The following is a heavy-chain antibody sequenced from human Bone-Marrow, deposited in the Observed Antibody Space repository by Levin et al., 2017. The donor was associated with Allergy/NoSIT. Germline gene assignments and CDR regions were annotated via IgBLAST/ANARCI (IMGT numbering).Heavy chain of an antibody. Sequence: GESLKISCAASGFPFSSHAMSWVRQAPGKGLEWVSVISGSGGSTYYAVSVKGRFTISRDNSKNTLFLQMNSLRAEDTALYYCAKDGLYFQAMDVWGQGTTVTVSS. CDR3: AKDGLYFQAMDV. J-gene: IGHJ6*02. D-gene: IGHD2/OR15-2a*01. V-gene: IGHV3-23*01. CDR1: GFPFSSHA. CDR2: ISGSGGST.